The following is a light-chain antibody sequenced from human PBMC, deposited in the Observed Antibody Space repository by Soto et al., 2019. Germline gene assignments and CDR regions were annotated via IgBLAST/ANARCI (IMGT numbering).Light chain of an antibody. CDR1: SSNIGNNY. CDR2: DNS. V-gene: IGLV1-51*01. J-gene: IGLJ3*02. CDR3: GTWDNSLSAWV. Sequence: QSVLTQPPSVSAAPGQKVTISCSGSSSNIGNNYVSWYQQLPGTAPKLLIYDNSKRPSGIPDRFSGSKSGTSATLGITGLQTGDEADYYCGTWDNSLSAWVFGGGTKVTVL.